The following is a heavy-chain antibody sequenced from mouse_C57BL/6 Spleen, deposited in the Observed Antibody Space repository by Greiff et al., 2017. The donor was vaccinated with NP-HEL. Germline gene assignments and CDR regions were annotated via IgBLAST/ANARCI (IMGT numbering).Heavy chain of an antibody. J-gene: IGHJ4*01. CDR1: GYTFTSYG. D-gene: IGHD2-12*01. V-gene: IGHV1-81*01. CDR2: IYPRSGNT. Sequence: QVQLKQSGAELARPGASVKLSCKASGYTFTSYGISWVKQRTGQGLEWIGEIYPRSGNTYYNEKFKGKATLTADKSSSTAYMELRSLTSEDSAVYFCARRDPYYSAMDYWGQGTSVTVSS. CDR3: ARRDPYYSAMDY.